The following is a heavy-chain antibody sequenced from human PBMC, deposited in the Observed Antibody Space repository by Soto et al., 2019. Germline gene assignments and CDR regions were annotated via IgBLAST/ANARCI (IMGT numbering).Heavy chain of an antibody. J-gene: IGHJ4*02. CDR1: GDSINKYF. V-gene: IGHV4-59*01. CDR2: FYHSGTT. D-gene: IGHD2-8*01. CDR3: ARDPGYCTNGVCPIFDF. Sequence: SATLSRTRTVSGDSINKYFWIWVRLPPAKGLEWIGHFYHSGTTNYSPALKSRVTISIDQSKNQFSLRLNSVTAADTAVYFCARDPGYCTNGVCPIFDFWGQGIPVTVSS.